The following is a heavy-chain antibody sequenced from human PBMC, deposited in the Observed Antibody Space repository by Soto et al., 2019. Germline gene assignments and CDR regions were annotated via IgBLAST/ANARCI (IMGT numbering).Heavy chain of an antibody. J-gene: IGHJ6*02. Sequence: QVQLVQSGAEVKKPGSSVKVSCKASGGTFSSYAISWVRQAPGQGLEWMGGIIPISDTTNYAHKFQGRVTSTADESTSTAYMELSSLRSEDTAVYYCARSQVSSTSLEIYYYYYYGMDVWGQGTTVTVSS. CDR2: IIPISDTT. CDR3: ARSQVSSTSLEIYYYYYYGMDV. D-gene: IGHD2-2*01. V-gene: IGHV1-69*01. CDR1: GGTFSSYA.